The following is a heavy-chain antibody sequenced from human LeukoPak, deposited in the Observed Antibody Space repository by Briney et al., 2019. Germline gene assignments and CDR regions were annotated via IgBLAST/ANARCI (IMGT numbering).Heavy chain of an antibody. CDR3: VRGGGYLPDY. CDR2: IHSSGRT. V-gene: IGHV4-59*01. J-gene: IGHJ4*02. Sequence: PSETLSLTCTVSGDSSSSYYWSWIRQPPGKTLEWIGYIHSSGRTNYNPSLKSRVTMSVDTSKNQLSLKLSSVTAADTAVYYCVRGGGYLPDYWGQGTLVTVSS. D-gene: IGHD5-12*01. CDR1: GDSSSSYY.